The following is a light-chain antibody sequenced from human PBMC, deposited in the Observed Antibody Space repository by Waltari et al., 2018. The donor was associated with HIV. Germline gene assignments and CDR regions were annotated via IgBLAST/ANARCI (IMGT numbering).Light chain of an antibody. Sequence: IVMTQTPLSLSVTLGQPASISCKSSSSLLHSDGKTYLYWHQLKPGRPRQLLMYEVSNRFSGVPESISGSESGTDFTLKINRVAAEDVRVYYCMPSIELPYTFGQGTKLEIK. CDR2: EVS. CDR3: MPSIELPYT. J-gene: IGKJ2*01. CDR1: SSLLHSDGKTY. V-gene: IGKV2D-29*01.